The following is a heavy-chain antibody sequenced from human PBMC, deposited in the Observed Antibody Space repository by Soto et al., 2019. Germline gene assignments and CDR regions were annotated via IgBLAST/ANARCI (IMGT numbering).Heavy chain of an antibody. D-gene: IGHD3-10*01. CDR3: AKDRQGSGPDFDL. CDR2: ISGSGGT. J-gene: IGHJ2*01. Sequence: GVSLRLSCVASGVTCLHHDMHWVCQAPGKGLEWVAGISGSGGTFDANSVRGRFTISKDDSKNTLYLQMNSLRVEDTALYYCAKDRQGSGPDFDLWGRGTLVTVSS. V-gene: IGHV3-23*01. CDR1: GVTCLHHD.